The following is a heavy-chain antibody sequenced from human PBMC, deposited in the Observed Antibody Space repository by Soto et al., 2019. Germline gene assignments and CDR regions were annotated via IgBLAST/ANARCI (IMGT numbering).Heavy chain of an antibody. Sequence: SETLSLTCTVSGGSISSGDYYWSWIRQPPGKGPEWIGYIYYSGSTYYNPSLKSRVTISVDTSKNQFSLKLSSVTAADTAVYYCARAPSYYYYYYGMDVWGQGTTVTVSS. J-gene: IGHJ6*02. CDR2: IYYSGST. CDR1: GGSISSGDYY. CDR3: ARAPSYYYYYYGMDV. V-gene: IGHV4-30-4*01.